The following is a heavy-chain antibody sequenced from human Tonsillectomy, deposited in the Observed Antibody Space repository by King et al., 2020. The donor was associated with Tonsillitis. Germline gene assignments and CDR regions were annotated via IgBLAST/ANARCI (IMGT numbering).Heavy chain of an antibody. CDR1: GFTVSSNY. V-gene: IGHV3-53*01. J-gene: IGHJ4*02. Sequence: QLVQSGGGLIQPGGSLRLSCAASGFTVSSNYMSWVRQAPGKGREWVSVIYSGGSTYYADSVKGRFTISRDNSRNTLYFQMNSLRAEDTAVYYCARDVAAAGFLWDWGQGTLVTVSS. D-gene: IGHD6-13*01. CDR2: IYSGGST. CDR3: ARDVAAAGFLWD.